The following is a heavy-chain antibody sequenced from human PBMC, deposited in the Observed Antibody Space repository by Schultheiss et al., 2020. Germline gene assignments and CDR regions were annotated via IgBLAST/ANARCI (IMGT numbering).Heavy chain of an antibody. Sequence: SETMSLTCTVSGGSISSYYWSWIRQPAGKGLEWIGRIYTSGSTYYNPSLKSRVSISRDTSKSQFSLNLSSVTAADTAVYYCARGTTVTTSRSGYYGMDVWGKGTTVTVSS. V-gene: IGHV4-4*07. D-gene: IGHD4-17*01. CDR2: IYTSGST. CDR3: ARGTTVTTSRSGYYGMDV. J-gene: IGHJ6*04. CDR1: GGSISSYY.